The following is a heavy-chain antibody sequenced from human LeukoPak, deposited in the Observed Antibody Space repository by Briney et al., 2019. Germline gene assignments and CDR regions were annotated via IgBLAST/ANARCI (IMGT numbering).Heavy chain of an antibody. D-gene: IGHD2-15*01. V-gene: IGHV3-30*18. CDR3: AKRGVDCSGGSCYLDY. CDR2: ISYDGGNK. CDR1: GFTFSSYG. J-gene: IGHJ4*02. Sequence: PGRSLRLSCSASGFTFSSYGMHWVRQAPGKGLEWVAVISYDGGNKYYADSAKGRFTISRDNAKNTLYLQMNSLRAEDTAVYYCAKRGVDCSGGSCYLDYWGQGTLVTVSS.